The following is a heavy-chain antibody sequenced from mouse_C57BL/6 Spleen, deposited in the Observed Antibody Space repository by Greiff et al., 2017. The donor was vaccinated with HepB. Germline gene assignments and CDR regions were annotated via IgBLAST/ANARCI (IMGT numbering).Heavy chain of an antibody. CDR1: GFTFSSYA. CDR2: ISSGGDYI. D-gene: IGHD2-4*01. Sequence: EVNLVESGEGLVKPGGSLKLSCAASGFTFSSYAMSWVRQTPEKRLEWVAYISSGGDYIYYADTVKGRFTISRDNARNTLYLQMSSLKSEDTAMYYCTREGLRDYAMDYWGQGTSVTVSS. J-gene: IGHJ4*01. CDR3: TREGLRDYAMDY. V-gene: IGHV5-9-1*02.